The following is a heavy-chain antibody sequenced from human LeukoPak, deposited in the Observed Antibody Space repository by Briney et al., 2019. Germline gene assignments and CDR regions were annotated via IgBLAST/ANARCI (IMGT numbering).Heavy chain of an antibody. Sequence: SETLSLTCTVSGGSISSYHWSWIRQPPGKGLEWIGYIYSSGITKYNPSLKSRVTISVDTSRNRFSLKLSSVTAADTAVYYCARVGYGDPDSWGQGTLVTVSS. J-gene: IGHJ5*01. CDR3: ARVGYGDPDS. D-gene: IGHD4-17*01. V-gene: IGHV4-59*01. CDR1: GGSISSYH. CDR2: IYSSGIT.